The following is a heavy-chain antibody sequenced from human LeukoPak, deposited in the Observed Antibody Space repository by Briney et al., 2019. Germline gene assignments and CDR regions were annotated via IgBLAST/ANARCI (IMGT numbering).Heavy chain of an antibody. Sequence: GGSLRLSCAASGFTFSSYAMSWVRQAPGKGLEWVSAISGSGGSTYYADSVKGRFTISRDNSKNTLYLQMNSLRAEDTAIYYCAKEVEYSSSSDYFDYWGQGTLVTVSS. J-gene: IGHJ4*02. V-gene: IGHV3-23*01. CDR2: ISGSGGST. CDR1: GFTFSSYA. CDR3: AKEVEYSSSSDYFDY. D-gene: IGHD6-6*01.